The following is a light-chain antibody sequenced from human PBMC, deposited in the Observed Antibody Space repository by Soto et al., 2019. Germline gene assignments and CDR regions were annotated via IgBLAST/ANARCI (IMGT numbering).Light chain of an antibody. CDR2: KAS. V-gene: IGKV1-5*03. J-gene: IGKJ5*01. CDR3: QQYNSYSYT. Sequence: DIQMTQSPSTLSASIGDRVTMTFRASQSISSWLAWYQQKPGKAPKLLIYKASSLESGVPSRFSGSGSGTEFTLTISSLQPDDFATYYCQQYNSYSYTFGQGTRLEIK. CDR1: QSISSW.